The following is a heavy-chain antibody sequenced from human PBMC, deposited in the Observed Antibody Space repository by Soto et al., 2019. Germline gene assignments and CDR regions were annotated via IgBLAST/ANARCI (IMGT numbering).Heavy chain of an antibody. CDR1: GFTFDDYT. CDR3: ARGDTATYYYYGMDV. Sequence: EVQLVESGGVVVQPGGSLRLSCAASGFTFDDYTMHWVRQAPGKGLEWVSLISWDGGSTYYADSVKGRFTISRDNSKNSLYLQMNSLRTEDTALYYCARGDTATYYYYGMDVWGQGTTVTVSS. CDR2: ISWDGGST. D-gene: IGHD5-18*01. J-gene: IGHJ6*02. V-gene: IGHV3-43*01.